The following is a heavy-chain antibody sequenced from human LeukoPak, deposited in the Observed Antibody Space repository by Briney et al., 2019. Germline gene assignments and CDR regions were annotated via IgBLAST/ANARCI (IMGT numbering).Heavy chain of an antibody. CDR3: ARTCSGGSCRRINWFDP. CDR2: ISAYNGNT. CDR1: GYTFTSYG. V-gene: IGHV1-18*01. J-gene: IGHJ5*02. Sequence: ASVKVSCKASGYTFTSYGISWVRQAPGQGLEWMGWISAYNGNTNYAQKLQGRVTMTTDTSTSTAYMELRSLRSDDTAVYYCARTCSGGSCRRINWFDPWGQGTLVTVSS. D-gene: IGHD2-15*01.